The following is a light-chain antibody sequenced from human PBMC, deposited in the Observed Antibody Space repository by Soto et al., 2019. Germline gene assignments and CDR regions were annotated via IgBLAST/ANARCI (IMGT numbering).Light chain of an antibody. Sequence: TLFLSPVEGAAPSWRASQSVSSNLVWYQHRPGQAPRLLIYGASTRATDTPARFSGSGSGTEFTLTISRLEPEDFAVYYCQQYGSFLITFGQGRLLEVK. CDR3: QQYGSFLIT. CDR2: GAS. J-gene: IGKJ5*01. CDR1: QSVSSN. V-gene: IGKV3-20*01.